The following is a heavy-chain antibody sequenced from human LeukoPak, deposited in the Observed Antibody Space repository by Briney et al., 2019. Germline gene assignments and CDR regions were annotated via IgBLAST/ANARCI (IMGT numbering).Heavy chain of an antibody. CDR3: AKDRHGGNSGPYYFDY. CDR1: GFTFSSYG. V-gene: IGHV3-30*02. J-gene: IGHJ4*02. D-gene: IGHD4-23*01. CDR2: IRYDGSNK. Sequence: GGSLRLSCAASGFTFSSYGMHWVRQAPGKGLEWVAFIRYDGSNKYYADSVKGRFTISRDNSKNTLYLQMNSLRAEDTAVYYCAKDRHGGNSGPYYFDYWGQGTLVTVSS.